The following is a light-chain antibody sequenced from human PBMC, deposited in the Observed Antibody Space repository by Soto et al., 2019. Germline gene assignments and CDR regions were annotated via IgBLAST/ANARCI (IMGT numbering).Light chain of an antibody. CDR1: SSDAGGYNY. CDR2: EVN. Sequence: QSVLTQPPSASGSPGQSVAISCTGTSSDAGGYNYVSWYQQHPGKAPKLMIYEVNKRPSGVPDRFSGSKSGNTASLTVSGLQAEDEADYYCSSYAGSSNVFGTGTKHRP. J-gene: IGLJ1*01. V-gene: IGLV2-8*01. CDR3: SSYAGSSNV.